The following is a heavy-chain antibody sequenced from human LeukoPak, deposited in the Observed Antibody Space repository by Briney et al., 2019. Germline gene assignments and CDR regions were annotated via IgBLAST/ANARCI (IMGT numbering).Heavy chain of an antibody. CDR3: AKLPPEGPTWSGYYTLDY. J-gene: IGHJ4*02. Sequence: PGGSLRLSCAASGFTFSSYGMHWVRQAPGKGLEWVAFIRYDGSNKYYADSVKGRFTISRDNSKNTLYLQMNSLRAEDTAVYYCAKLPPEGPTWSGYYTLDYWGQGTLVTVSS. CDR2: IRYDGSNK. V-gene: IGHV3-30*02. D-gene: IGHD3-3*01. CDR1: GFTFSSYG.